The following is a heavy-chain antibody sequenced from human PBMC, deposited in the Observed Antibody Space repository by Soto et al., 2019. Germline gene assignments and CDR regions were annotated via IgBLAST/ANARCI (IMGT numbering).Heavy chain of an antibody. CDR2: IWYDGSNK. Sequence: QVQLVESGGGVVQPGRSLRLSCAASGFTFSSYGMHWVRQAPGKGLEWVAVIWYDGSNKYYADSVKGRFTISRDNSKNTRYLQMNSLRAEDTAVYYCARDRATTAPYYYYGRDVWGQGTTVTVSS. CDR1: GFTFSSYG. CDR3: ARDRATTAPYYYYGRDV. V-gene: IGHV3-33*01. D-gene: IGHD4-17*01. J-gene: IGHJ6*02.